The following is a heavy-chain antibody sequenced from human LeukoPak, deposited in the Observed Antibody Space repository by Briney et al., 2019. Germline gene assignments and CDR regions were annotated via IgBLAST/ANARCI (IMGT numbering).Heavy chain of an antibody. V-gene: IGHV1-8*03. CDR2: MNPNSGNT. CDR3: AKSYCSSTSCFDAFDI. J-gene: IGHJ3*02. D-gene: IGHD2-2*01. CDR1: GYTFTSYD. Sequence: GASVKVSCKASGYTFTSYDINWVRQATGQGLEWMGWMNPNSGNTSYAQKFQGRVTTTRNTSISTAYMELSSLSSEDTAVYYCAKSYCSSTSCFDAFDIWGQGTMVTVSS.